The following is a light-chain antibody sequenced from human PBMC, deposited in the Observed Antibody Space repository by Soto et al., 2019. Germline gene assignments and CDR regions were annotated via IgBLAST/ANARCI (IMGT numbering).Light chain of an antibody. Sequence: SYELTQPLSVSVALGQTARITCGGSNIGSKSVHWYQKRPGQAPVVVMYRDYHRPSEISERFSGSNSGNTATLTISRAQAGDEADYYCQVWDSTTAVLFGGGTKLTVL. CDR2: RDY. CDR1: NIGSKS. V-gene: IGLV3-9*01. J-gene: IGLJ2*01. CDR3: QVWDSTTAVL.